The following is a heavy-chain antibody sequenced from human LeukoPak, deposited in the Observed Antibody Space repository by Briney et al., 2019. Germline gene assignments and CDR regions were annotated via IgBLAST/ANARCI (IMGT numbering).Heavy chain of an antibody. CDR1: GFTFSRYW. CDR3: ASRYDFWSGYRDY. CDR2: VNSDGTNT. Sequence: GGSLRLSCEASGFTFSRYWMHWVRQVPGKGLVWVSRVNSDGTNTLYADSVRGRFTISRGNAKNSLYLQMNSLRAEDTAVYYCASRYDFWSGYRDYWGQGTLVTVSS. V-gene: IGHV3-74*01. D-gene: IGHD3-3*01. J-gene: IGHJ4*02.